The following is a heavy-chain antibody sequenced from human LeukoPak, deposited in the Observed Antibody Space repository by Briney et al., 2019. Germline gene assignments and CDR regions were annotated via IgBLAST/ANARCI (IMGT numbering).Heavy chain of an antibody. CDR2: ISSSSSYI. CDR3: AREDLPLGEDSSGYEY. CDR1: GFTFSSYS. D-gene: IGHD3-22*01. J-gene: IGHJ4*02. V-gene: IGHV3-21*01. Sequence: PGGSLRLSCAASGFTFSSYSMNWVRQAPGKGLEWVSSISSSSSYIYYADSVKGRFTISRDNAKNSLYLQMNSLRAEDRAVYYCAREDLPLGEDSSGYEYWGQGPLVTVSS.